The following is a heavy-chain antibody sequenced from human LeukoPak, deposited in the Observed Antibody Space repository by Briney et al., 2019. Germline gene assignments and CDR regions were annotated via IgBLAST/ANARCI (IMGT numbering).Heavy chain of an antibody. CDR3: ARDGCGSSSCLDY. D-gene: IGHD6-6*01. CDR2: IYYSGST. Sequence: PSETLSLTCTVSGGSISSYYWSWIRQPPGKGLEWIGYIYYSGSTNYNPSLKSRVTISVDTSKNQFSLKLSSVTAADTAVYYCARDGCGSSSCLDYWGQGTLVTVSS. J-gene: IGHJ4*02. CDR1: GGSISSYY. V-gene: IGHV4-59*01.